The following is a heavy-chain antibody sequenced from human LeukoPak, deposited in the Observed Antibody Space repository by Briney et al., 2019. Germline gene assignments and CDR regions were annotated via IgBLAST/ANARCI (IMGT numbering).Heavy chain of an antibody. J-gene: IGHJ4*02. CDR2: MNPNSGNT. CDR3: TRGSSGRRDN. V-gene: IGHV1-8*01. CDR1: GYTFTSCD. Sequence: GRVKVSCKASGYTFTSCDINWVRQATGQGLEWMGWMNPNSGNTGYGQSFQGRITMTRDISIGTAYMELSNLTSEDTAIYYCTRGSSGRRDNWGQGTLVTVSA. D-gene: IGHD6-19*01.